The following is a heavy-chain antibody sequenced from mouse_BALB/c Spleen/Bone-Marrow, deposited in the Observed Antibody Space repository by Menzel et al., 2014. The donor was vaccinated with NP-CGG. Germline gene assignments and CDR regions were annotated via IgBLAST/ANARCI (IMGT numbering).Heavy chain of an antibody. CDR1: GDSITSGY. Sequence: APLQQSGPSFAKPSQTLSLTCSVTGDSITSGYWNWIRKFPGNKLEYMGYISYSGSTYYNPSLKSRISITRDTSKNQYYLQLNSVTTEDTATYYCARSYRYDWFAYWSQGTLVTVSA. V-gene: IGHV3-8*02. D-gene: IGHD2-14*01. CDR3: ARSYRYDWFAY. CDR2: ISYSGST. J-gene: IGHJ3*01.